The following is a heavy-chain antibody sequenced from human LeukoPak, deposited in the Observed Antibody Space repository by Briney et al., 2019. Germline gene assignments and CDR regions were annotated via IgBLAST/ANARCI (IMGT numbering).Heavy chain of an antibody. CDR3: ARKDYGDYVDHFDY. Sequence: GGSLRLSCAASGFTFSSYAMSWVRQAPGQGREWVSAISGSGGSTYYADSVKGRFTISRDNSKNTLYLQMNSLRAEDTAVYYCARKDYGDYVDHFDYWGQGTLVTVSS. CDR2: ISGSGGST. V-gene: IGHV3-23*01. D-gene: IGHD4-17*01. J-gene: IGHJ4*02. CDR1: GFTFSSYA.